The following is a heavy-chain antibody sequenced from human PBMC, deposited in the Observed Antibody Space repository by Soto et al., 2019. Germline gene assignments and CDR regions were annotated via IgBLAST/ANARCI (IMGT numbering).Heavy chain of an antibody. Sequence: SETLSLTCAVYGGSFSGYYWSWIRQPPGKGLEWIGEINHSGSTNYNPSLKSRVTISVDTSKNQFSLKLSSVTAADTAVYYCATWRAARITIFRVVMRPFDYYYGMDVWGQGTTVTVSS. J-gene: IGHJ6*02. D-gene: IGHD3-3*01. V-gene: IGHV4-34*01. CDR1: GGSFSGYY. CDR2: INHSGST. CDR3: ATWRAARITIFRVVMRPFDYYYGMDV.